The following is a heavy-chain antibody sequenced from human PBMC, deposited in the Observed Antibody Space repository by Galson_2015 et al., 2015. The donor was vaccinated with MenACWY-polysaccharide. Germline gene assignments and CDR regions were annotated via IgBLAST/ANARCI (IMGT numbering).Heavy chain of an antibody. D-gene: IGHD6-6*01. CDR1: GFTFRSYA. J-gene: IGHJ4*02. CDR2: ISGSGGST. CDR3: AKAFLGGRPHSSSDY. V-gene: IGHV3-23*01. Sequence: PRLSCAASGFTFRSYAMSWVRQAPGKGLEWVSAISGSGGSTYYADSVKGRFTISRDNSKNTLYLQMNSLRAEDTAVYYCAKAFLGGRPHSSSDYWGQGTLVTVSS.